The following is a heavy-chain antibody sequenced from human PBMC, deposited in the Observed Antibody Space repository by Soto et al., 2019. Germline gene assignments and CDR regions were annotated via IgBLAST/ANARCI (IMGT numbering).Heavy chain of an antibody. V-gene: IGHV4-30-4*01. CDR3: ARETVTMILGSYWYFDL. D-gene: IGHD4-17*01. CDR1: GGSISSGDYY. J-gene: IGHJ2*01. Sequence: KPSETLSLTCTVSGGSISSGDYYWTWIRQPPGKGLEWIGYIYFTGSTYYNPSLKSRVTISLDTSKNQFSLNLSSVTAADTAVYYFARETVTMILGSYWYFDLWGRGTLVTVSS. CDR2: IYFTGST.